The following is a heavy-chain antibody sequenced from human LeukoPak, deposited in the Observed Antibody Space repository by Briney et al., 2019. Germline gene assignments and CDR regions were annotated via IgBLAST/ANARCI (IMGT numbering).Heavy chain of an antibody. Sequence: GGSLRLSCAASGFTFSSYGMHWVRQAPGKGLEWVAILSYDGSNKYYAVSVKGRFTISRDNSKNTLYLQMNSLRAEDTAVYYCVKERTVAGRWDYFDYWGQGTLVTVSS. D-gene: IGHD6-19*01. CDR3: VKERTVAGRWDYFDY. CDR1: GFTFSSYG. CDR2: LSYDGSNK. V-gene: IGHV3-30*18. J-gene: IGHJ4*02.